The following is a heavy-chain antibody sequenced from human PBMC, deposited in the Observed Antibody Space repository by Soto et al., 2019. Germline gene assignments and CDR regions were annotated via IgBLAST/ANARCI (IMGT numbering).Heavy chain of an antibody. V-gene: IGHV1-46*03. J-gene: IGHJ4*02. D-gene: IGHD2-15*01. CDR2: INPSGGSS. CDR3: ARVYCSGGSCYSIDY. Sequence: QVQLVQYGAEVKKPGASVKVSCKASGYTFTSYYMLWVRQAPGQGLEWMGIINPSGGSSSYAQKFQGRVTITRDTSTSTVYMELSSLRSEDTTVYYCARVYCSGGSCYSIDYWGQGTLVTVSS. CDR1: GYTFTSYY.